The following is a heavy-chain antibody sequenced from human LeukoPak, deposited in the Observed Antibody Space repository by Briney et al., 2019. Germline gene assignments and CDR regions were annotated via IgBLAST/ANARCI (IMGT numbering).Heavy chain of an antibody. CDR1: GYTFSNYA. Sequence: GGSLRLSCGASGYTFSNYAMSWVRQAPGKGLEYISTLIGSGGKTYCAGSVKGWVTICRDNSKNTLYLQMNSLRAEDTAVYHCAKGSYYYDSADYFDYWGQGTLVTVSS. D-gene: IGHD3-22*01. J-gene: IGHJ4*02. V-gene: IGHV3-23*01. CDR3: AKGSYYYDSADYFDY. CDR2: LIGSGGKT.